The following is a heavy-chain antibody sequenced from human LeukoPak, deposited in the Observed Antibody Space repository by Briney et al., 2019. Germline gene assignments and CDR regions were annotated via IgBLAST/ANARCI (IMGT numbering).Heavy chain of an antibody. CDR1: GFTFSTYG. CDR3: ARGLSVLDY. Sequence: GGSLRLSCAASGFTFSTYGMSWVRQAPGKGLEWVASIKQDGSEKNYVDSVKGRFTISRDNAKNTLYLHMNSLRAEDTAVYYCARGLSVLDYWGQGTLVTVSS. D-gene: IGHD2-21*01. J-gene: IGHJ4*02. V-gene: IGHV3-7*01. CDR2: IKQDGSEK.